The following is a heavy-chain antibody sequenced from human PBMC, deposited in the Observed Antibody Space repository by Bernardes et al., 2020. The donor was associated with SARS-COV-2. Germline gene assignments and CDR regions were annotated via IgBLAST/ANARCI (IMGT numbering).Heavy chain of an antibody. V-gene: IGHV3-23*01. CDR3: AKDFFGLDS. Sequence: VGSLRLSCAASGFIFSTYAMNWVRQAPGKGPEWVSKISGSGSVTDYTASVKGRFTISKDISKNTLFLQMNSLRAEDTAIYYCAKDFFGLDSWGQGTLVTVSS. CDR2: ISGSGSVT. D-gene: IGHD3-3*01. CDR1: GFIFSTYA. J-gene: IGHJ4*02.